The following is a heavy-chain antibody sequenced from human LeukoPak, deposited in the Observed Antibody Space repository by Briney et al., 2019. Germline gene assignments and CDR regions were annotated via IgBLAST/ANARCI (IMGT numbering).Heavy chain of an antibody. CDR3: AREQRELMQYYFDY. Sequence: GGFLSLCCAAAGFIFDDYGMSLVQLAPGKGLEWVSGINWDGDSTGYADSVKGRFTISRDNAKNSLYLQTNSLRVEDTALYYCAREQRELMQYYFDYWGEGTLVTVSS. CDR2: INWDGDST. D-gene: IGHD1-1*01. CDR1: GFIFDDYG. J-gene: IGHJ4*02. V-gene: IGHV3-20*04.